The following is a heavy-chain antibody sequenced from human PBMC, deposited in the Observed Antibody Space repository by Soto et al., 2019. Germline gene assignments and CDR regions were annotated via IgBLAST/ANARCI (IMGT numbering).Heavy chain of an antibody. Sequence: QVQLVQSGAEVKKPGSSVKVSCKASGGTFSSYTISWVRQAPGQGLEWMGRIIPILGIANYAQKFQGRVTMTADKSTSTADMERRSLRSEDTAVYYGARAGHVDTAMVTPFWGQGTLVTVSS. CDR1: GGTFSSYT. D-gene: IGHD5-18*01. CDR2: IIPILGIA. J-gene: IGHJ4*02. CDR3: ARAGHVDTAMVTPF. V-gene: IGHV1-69*02.